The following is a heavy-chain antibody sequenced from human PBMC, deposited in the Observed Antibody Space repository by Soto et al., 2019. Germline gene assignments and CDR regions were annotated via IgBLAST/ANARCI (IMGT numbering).Heavy chain of an antibody. CDR2: LSYSGSP. J-gene: IGHJ6*02. V-gene: IGHV4-39*07. CDR1: GGSISSSTDY. Sequence: SETLSLTCTVSGGSISSSTDYWGWIRQPAGKGLEWIGSLSYSGSPHYNPSLKSRVTISVDTSKNQFSLKLSSVTAADTAVYYCARDSPFEPCGMDVWGQGTKVTVYS. CDR3: ARDSPFEPCGMDV. D-gene: IGHD3-9*01.